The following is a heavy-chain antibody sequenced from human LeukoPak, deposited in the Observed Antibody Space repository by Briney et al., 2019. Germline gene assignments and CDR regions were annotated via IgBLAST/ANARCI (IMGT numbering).Heavy chain of an antibody. CDR1: GFTFSSYG. Sequence: GGSLRLSCAASGFTFSSYGMHWVRQAPGKGLEWVAFIRYDGSNKYYADSVKGRFTISRDNSMNTLYLQMNSLRAEDTAVYYCAKDQGVMAIAAAGDFFDYWGQGTLVTVSS. V-gene: IGHV3-30*02. J-gene: IGHJ4*02. CDR2: IRYDGSNK. D-gene: IGHD6-13*01. CDR3: AKDQGVMAIAAAGDFFDY.